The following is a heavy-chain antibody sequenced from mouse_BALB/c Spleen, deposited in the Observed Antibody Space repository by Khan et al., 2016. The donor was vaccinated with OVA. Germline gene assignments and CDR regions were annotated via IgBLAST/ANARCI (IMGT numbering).Heavy chain of an antibody. V-gene: IGHV5-6*01. D-gene: IGHD1-1*01. CDR3: ARLAYYYDSEGFAY. CDR1: GFTFSTYG. Sequence: EVELVESGGDLVKPEGSLKLSCAASGFTFSTYGMSWFRRTPAKRRGGAPTFSSGGSYTYFPDSVQGRFTISRDNAKNTLYLQMSSLKSEDTAMFYCARLAYYYDSEGFAYWGQGTLVTVSA. CDR2: FSSGGSYT. J-gene: IGHJ3*01.